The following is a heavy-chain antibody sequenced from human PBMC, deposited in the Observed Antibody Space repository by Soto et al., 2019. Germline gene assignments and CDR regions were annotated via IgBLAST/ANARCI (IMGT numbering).Heavy chain of an antibody. CDR1: GGTFSSYA. CDR2: IIPIFGTA. Sequence: QVQLVQSGAEVKKPGSSVKVSCKASGGTFSSYAISWVRQAPGQGLEWMGGIIPIFGTANYAQKFQGRVTITADKATSTAYMELSSLRAEDTAVYYCARDDRYCSGGSCSPRGYYYYGMGVLGQGTTVTVSS. CDR3: ARDDRYCSGGSCSPRGYYYYGMGV. V-gene: IGHV1-69*06. J-gene: IGHJ6*02. D-gene: IGHD2-15*01.